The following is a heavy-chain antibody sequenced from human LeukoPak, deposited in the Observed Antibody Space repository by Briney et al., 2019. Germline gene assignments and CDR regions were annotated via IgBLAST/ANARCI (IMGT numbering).Heavy chain of an antibody. D-gene: IGHD1/OR15-1a*01. CDR1: GGSISSYY. V-gene: IGHV4-34*01. J-gene: IGHJ4*02. CDR3: ARAEGSLRTFDY. Sequence: SETLSLTCTVSGGSISSYYWSWIRQPPGKGLEWIGEINHSGSTNYNPSLKSRVTISVDTSKNQFSLKLSSVTAADTAVYYCARAEGSLRTFDYWGQGTLVTVSS. CDR2: INHSGST.